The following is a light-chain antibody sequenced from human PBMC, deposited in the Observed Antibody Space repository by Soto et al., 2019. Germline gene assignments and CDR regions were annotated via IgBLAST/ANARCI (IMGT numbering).Light chain of an antibody. CDR3: QQYANLPYT. Sequence: DIPMTQSPSSLSASVGDRVTITCQASQDISNYLNWYQHKPGKAPKLLIYDASNLETGVPSRFSGSGSGTDFTFTISSLQPEDIATYYCQQYANLPYTFGQGTKLEIK. V-gene: IGKV1-33*01. CDR1: QDISNY. CDR2: DAS. J-gene: IGKJ2*01.